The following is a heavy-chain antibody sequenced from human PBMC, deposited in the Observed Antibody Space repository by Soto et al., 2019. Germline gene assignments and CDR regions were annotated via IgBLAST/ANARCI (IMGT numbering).Heavy chain of an antibody. D-gene: IGHD6-13*01. CDR3: ARSSRLAAAPPRDYYGMDV. V-gene: IGHV1-18*01. CDR2: ISAYNGNT. J-gene: IGHJ6*02. CDR1: GYTFTSYG. Sequence: ASVKVSCKASGYTFTSYGISWVRQAPGQGLEWMGWISAYNGNTNYAQKLQGRVTMTTDTSTSTAYMELRSLRSDDTAVYYCARSSRLAAAPPRDYYGMDVWGQGTTVTAP.